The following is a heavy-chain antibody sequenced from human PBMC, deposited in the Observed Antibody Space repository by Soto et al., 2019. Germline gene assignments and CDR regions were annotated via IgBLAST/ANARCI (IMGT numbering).Heavy chain of an antibody. D-gene: IGHD6-19*01. CDR1: GYTFTSYC. V-gene: IGHV1-18*04. J-gene: IGHJ4*02. CDR2: ISAYNGNT. Sequence: ASVKVSCKASGYTFTSYCISWVRQAPGQGLEWMGWISAYNGNTNYAQKLQGRVTMTTDTSTSTAYMELRSLRSDDTAVYYCAILEVAGTSPYFDYWGQGTLVTVSS. CDR3: AILEVAGTSPYFDY.